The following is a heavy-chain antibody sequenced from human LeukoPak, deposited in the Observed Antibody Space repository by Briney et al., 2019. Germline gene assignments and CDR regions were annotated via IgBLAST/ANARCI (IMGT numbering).Heavy chain of an antibody. Sequence: GGSLRLSCAASGFTFSSYAMSRVRQAPGKGLEWVSAISGSGGSTYYADSVKGRFTISRDNSKNTLYLQMNSLRAEDTAVYYCAKDHNPSFIVVVPAAIDYWGQGTLVTVSS. CDR2: ISGSGGST. CDR3: AKDHNPSFIVVVPAAIDY. V-gene: IGHV3-23*01. D-gene: IGHD2-2*01. CDR1: GFTFSSYA. J-gene: IGHJ4*02.